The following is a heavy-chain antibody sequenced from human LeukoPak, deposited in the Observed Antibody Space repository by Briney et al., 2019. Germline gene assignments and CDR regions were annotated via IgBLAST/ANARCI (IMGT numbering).Heavy chain of an antibody. Sequence: GGSLRLSCAASGFTFSDYSMSWVRRAPGKGLEWVSYISSSSSTIYYADSVRGRFTISRDNAENSLYLQMNSLRDEDTAVYYCARAPMVRGVITSFDQWGQGTLVTVPS. V-gene: IGHV3-48*02. D-gene: IGHD3-10*01. CDR2: ISSSSSTI. CDR3: ARAPMVRGVITSFDQ. J-gene: IGHJ4*02. CDR1: GFTFSDYS.